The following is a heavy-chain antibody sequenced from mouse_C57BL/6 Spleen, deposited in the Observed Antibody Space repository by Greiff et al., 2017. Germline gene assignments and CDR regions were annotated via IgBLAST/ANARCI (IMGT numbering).Heavy chain of an antibody. Sequence: EVQLQESGGDLVKPGGSLKLSCAASGFTFSSYGMSWVRQTPDKRLEWVATISSGGSYTYYPDSVKGRFTISRDNAKNTLYLQMSSLKSEDTAMYYCARHSTGTFYFDYWGQGTTLTVSS. CDR2: ISSGGSYT. CDR3: ARHSTGTFYFDY. J-gene: IGHJ2*01. V-gene: IGHV5-6*01. D-gene: IGHD4-1*02. CDR1: GFTFSSYG.